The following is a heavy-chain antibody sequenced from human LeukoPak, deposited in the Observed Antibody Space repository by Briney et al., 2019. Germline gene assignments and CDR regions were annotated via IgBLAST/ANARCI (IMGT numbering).Heavy chain of an antibody. V-gene: IGHV4-34*01. D-gene: IGHD5-12*01. CDR3: ARGDYDSSQESIIYYFDY. Sequence: SETLSLTCAVYGGSFSGYYWSWIRQPPGKGLEWIGEINHSGGTNYNPSLKSRVTISVDTSKNQFSLKLSSVTAADTAVYYCARGDYDSSQESIIYYFDYWGQGTLVTVSS. CDR2: INHSGGT. CDR1: GGSFSGYY. J-gene: IGHJ4*02.